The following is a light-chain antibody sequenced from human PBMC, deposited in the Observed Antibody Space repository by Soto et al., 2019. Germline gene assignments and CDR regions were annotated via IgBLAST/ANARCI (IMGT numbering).Light chain of an antibody. CDR1: QSVHRD. V-gene: IGKV3-15*01. Sequence: DIVMTQSPATLSVSPGEGATLSCRASQSVHRDLAWYQQKPGQAPRLLIYDASTRATGIPARFSGSGSGTEFTLTISSLQSEDFAVYYCQQYTSWPPLPFGGGTKVEI. CDR3: QQYTSWPPLP. J-gene: IGKJ4*01. CDR2: DAS.